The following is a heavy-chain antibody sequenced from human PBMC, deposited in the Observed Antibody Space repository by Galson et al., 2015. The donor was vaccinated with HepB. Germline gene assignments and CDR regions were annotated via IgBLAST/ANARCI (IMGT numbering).Heavy chain of an antibody. CDR3: ARAGGLYGSGRHFDS. Sequence: SVKVSCKASGYSFVLYTIHWVRQAPGHSLEWMGWINSDYGNTIYSQKFQDRFTISRATSETTVYMELSGLTSEDTAVYFCARAGGLYGSGRHFDSWGQGTQVTVPS. CDR1: GYSFVLYT. J-gene: IGHJ4*02. D-gene: IGHD3-10*01. V-gene: IGHV1-3*04. CDR2: INSDYGNT.